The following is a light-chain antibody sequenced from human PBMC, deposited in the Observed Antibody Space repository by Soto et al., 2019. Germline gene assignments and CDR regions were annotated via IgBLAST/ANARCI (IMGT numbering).Light chain of an antibody. CDR3: SSFAGSDNFV. CDR2: GVS. V-gene: IGLV2-8*01. CDR1: SGDVGGYNY. Sequence: QSALTQPPSASGSPGQSVTISCTGTSGDVGGYNYVSWYQQHPGKAPKLMIYGVSKRPSGVPDRFSGSKSGDTASLTVSGLQAEDEADYYCSSFAGSDNFVFGTGTKVTVL. J-gene: IGLJ1*01.